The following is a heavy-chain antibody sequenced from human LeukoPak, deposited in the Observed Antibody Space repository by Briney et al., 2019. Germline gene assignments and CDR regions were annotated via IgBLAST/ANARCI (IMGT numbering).Heavy chain of an antibody. CDR1: GGSISSCSNY. CDR3: ARGHIVVVPAAIEGLIYFDY. V-gene: IGHV4-39*07. Sequence: SETLSLTCTVSGGSISSCSNYWGWIRQPPGKGLEWIGSIYYSGSTYYNPSLKSRVTILVDTSKSQFSLKLSSVTAADTAVYYCARGHIVVVPAAIEGLIYFDYWGQGTLVTVSS. D-gene: IGHD2-2*02. CDR2: IYYSGST. J-gene: IGHJ4*02.